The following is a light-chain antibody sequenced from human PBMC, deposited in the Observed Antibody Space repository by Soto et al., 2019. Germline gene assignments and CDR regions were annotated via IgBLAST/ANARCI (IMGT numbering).Light chain of an antibody. J-gene: IGKJ1*01. Sequence: ESVLTQSPGTLSLSPGERATLSCRASQSVSSNYLAWYQQKPGQAPRLLIYGASTRATGIPDRFSGSGSGTDFTLTISRLEPEDSAVYYCQQYGSSPTWKFGQGTKV. CDR2: GAS. CDR1: QSVSSNY. CDR3: QQYGSSPTWK. V-gene: IGKV3-20*01.